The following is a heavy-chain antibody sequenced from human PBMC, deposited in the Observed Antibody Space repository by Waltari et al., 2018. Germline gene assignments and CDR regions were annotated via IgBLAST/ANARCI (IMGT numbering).Heavy chain of an antibody. V-gene: IGHV4-30-4*08. CDR2: IYYSGST. J-gene: IGHJ4*02. D-gene: IGHD2-21*01. CDR1: GGSISSGDYY. Sequence: QVQLQESGPGLVKPSQTLSLTCTVSGGSISSGDYYWSWIRQPPGKGLEWIGYIYYSGSTYYNPSLKSRVTISVDTAKNQFSLKLSSVTAADTAVYYCARGDCGGDCYPQGLYYFDYWGQGTLVTVSS. CDR3: ARGDCGGDCYPQGLYYFDY.